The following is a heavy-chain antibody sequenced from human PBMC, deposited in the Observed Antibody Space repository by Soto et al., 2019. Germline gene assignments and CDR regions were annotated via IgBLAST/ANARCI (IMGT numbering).Heavy chain of an antibody. CDR2: INHSGST. CDR1: GGSFSGYY. Sequence: QVQLQQWGAGLLKPSETLSLTCAVYGGSFSGYYWSWIRQPPGKGLEWIGEINHSGSTNYNPSLKSRVTISVDTSKNQFSLKLSSVTAADTAVYYCARHGSYGSGNYRRMDVWGKGTTVTVSS. J-gene: IGHJ6*04. D-gene: IGHD3-10*01. V-gene: IGHV4-34*01. CDR3: ARHGSYGSGNYRRMDV.